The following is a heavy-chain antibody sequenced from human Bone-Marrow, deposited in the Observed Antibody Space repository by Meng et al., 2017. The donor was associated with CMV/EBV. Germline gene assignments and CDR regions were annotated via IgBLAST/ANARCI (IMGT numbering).Heavy chain of an antibody. D-gene: IGHD2-21*01. V-gene: IGHV3-53*01. Sequence: GESLKISCAASGLTVSTNYVTWVRQAPGKGLEWASIIYSGGSTFYADSVKGRFTISRDNSKNTVHLQVNSLRAEDTAVYYCAREVNANWRKPVSDTLGFWGQGTLVTVSS. CDR3: AREVNANWRKPVSDTLGF. J-gene: IGHJ4*02. CDR1: GLTVSTNY. CDR2: IYSGGST.